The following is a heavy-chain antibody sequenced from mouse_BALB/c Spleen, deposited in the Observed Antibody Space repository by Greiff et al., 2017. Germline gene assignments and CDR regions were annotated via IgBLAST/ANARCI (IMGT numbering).Heavy chain of an antibody. V-gene: IGHV1-9*01. D-gene: IGHD2-4*01. Sequence: VQLQQSGAELMKPGASVKISCKATGYTFSSYWIEWVKQRPGHGLEWIGEILPGSGSTNYNEKFKGKATFTADTSSNTAYMQLSSLTSEDSAVYYCARWAMITTGYFDYWGQGTTLTVSS. J-gene: IGHJ2*01. CDR2: ILPGSGST. CDR3: ARWAMITTGYFDY. CDR1: GYTFSSYW.